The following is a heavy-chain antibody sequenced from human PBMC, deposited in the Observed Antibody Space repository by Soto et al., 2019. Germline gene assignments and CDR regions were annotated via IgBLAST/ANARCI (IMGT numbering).Heavy chain of an antibody. CDR1: GYTFTGYG. V-gene: IGHV1-18*04. Sequence: GASVKVSCKASGYTFTGYGISWVRQAPGQGLEWMGWISAYNGNTNYAQKLQGRVTMTTDTSTSTAYMELRSLRSDDTAVYYCARVSSSWAYYYYYYGMDVWGQGTTVTVSS. CDR2: ISAYNGNT. CDR3: ARVSSSWAYYYYYYGMDV. J-gene: IGHJ6*02. D-gene: IGHD6-13*01.